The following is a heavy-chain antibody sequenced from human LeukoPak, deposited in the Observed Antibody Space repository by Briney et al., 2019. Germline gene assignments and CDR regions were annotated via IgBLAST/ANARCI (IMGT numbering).Heavy chain of an antibody. CDR3: AKDNILATIGVGGD. V-gene: IGHV3-23*01. Sequence: PGASLRLSCAASGFTFSSYAMSWVRQAPGKGLEWVSSISGRGGSTYYADSVKGRFTISRDKSKNTLYLQMNSLRAEDTAVYYCAKDNILATIGVGGDWGQGTLVTVS. CDR1: GFTFSSYA. J-gene: IGHJ4*02. CDR2: ISGRGGST. D-gene: IGHD5-12*01.